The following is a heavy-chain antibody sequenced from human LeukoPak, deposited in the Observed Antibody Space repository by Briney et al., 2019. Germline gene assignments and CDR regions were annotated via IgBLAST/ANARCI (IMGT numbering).Heavy chain of an antibody. CDR3: ARGRPFDN. J-gene: IGHJ4*02. V-gene: IGHV4-59*01. CDR2: IYDRGST. CDR1: GGSISSYY. Sequence: SETLSLTCTVSGGSISSYYWSWIRQPPGKGLEWIGNIYDRGSTKCNPSLKSRVTISVETSKNQFSLRLGSVTAADTAVYYCARGRPFDNWGQGTLVTVSS.